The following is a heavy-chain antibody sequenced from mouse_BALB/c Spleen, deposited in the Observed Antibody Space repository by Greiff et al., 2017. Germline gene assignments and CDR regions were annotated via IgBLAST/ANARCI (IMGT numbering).Heavy chain of an antibody. J-gene: IGHJ4*01. CDR1: GFNIKDTY. CDR3: ARGTAGDAMDY. CDR2: IDPANGNT. V-gene: IGHV14-3*02. D-gene: IGHD3-3*01. Sequence: EVKVVESGAELVKPGASVKLSCTASGFNIKDTYMHWVKQRPEQGLEWIGRIDPANGNTKYDPKFQGKATITADTSSNTAYLQLSSLTSEDTAVYYCARGTAGDAMDYWGQGTSVTVSS.